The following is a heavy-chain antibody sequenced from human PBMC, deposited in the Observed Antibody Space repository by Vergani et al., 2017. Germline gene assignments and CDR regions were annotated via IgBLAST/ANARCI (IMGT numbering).Heavy chain of an antibody. CDR1: GFTFSSYD. J-gene: IGHJ3*02. V-gene: IGHV3-13*01. Sequence: EVQLVESGGGLVQPGGSLRLSCAASGFTFSSYDMHWVRQATGKGLEWVSAIGTAGDTYYPGSVKGRFTISRENAKNSLYLQMNSLGAGDTAVYYCARGGYCSGGSCYSWVLGAFDIWGQGTMVTVSS. CDR2: IGTAGDT. D-gene: IGHD2-15*01. CDR3: ARGGYCSGGSCYSWVLGAFDI.